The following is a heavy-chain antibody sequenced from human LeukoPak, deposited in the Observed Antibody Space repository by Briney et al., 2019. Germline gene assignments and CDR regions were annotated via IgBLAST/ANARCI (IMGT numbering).Heavy chain of an antibody. V-gene: IGHV4-38-2*02. Sequence: PSETLSLTCTVSGYSISSGYYWGWIRQPPGKGLEWIGSIYYSGSTYYNPSLKSRVTISVDTSKNQFSLKLSSVTAADTAVYYCARQRYSYGYEPRFDYWGQGTLVTVSS. J-gene: IGHJ4*02. CDR3: ARQRYSYGYEPRFDY. CDR1: GYSISSGYY. CDR2: IYYSGST. D-gene: IGHD5-18*01.